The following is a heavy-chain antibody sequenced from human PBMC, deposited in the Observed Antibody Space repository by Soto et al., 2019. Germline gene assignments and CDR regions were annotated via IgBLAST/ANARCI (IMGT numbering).Heavy chain of an antibody. J-gene: IGHJ4*02. V-gene: IGHV4-39*01. CDR3: ASYVPSVGLGELSLYYDY. Sequence: SETLSLTCTVSGGSISSSSYYWGWIRQPPGKGLEWIGSIYYSGSTYYNPSLKSRVTISVDTSKNQFSLKLSSVTAADTAVYYCASYVPSVGLGELSLYYDYWGQGTLVTVSS. CDR2: IYYSGST. D-gene: IGHD3-16*02. CDR1: GGSISSSSYY.